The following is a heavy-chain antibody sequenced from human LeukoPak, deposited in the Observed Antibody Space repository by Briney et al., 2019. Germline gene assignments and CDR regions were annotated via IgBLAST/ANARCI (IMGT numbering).Heavy chain of an antibody. Sequence: SETLSLTCTVAGGSFSGYYWSWIRQPPGKGLEWIGYMYHSGSTNYNPSLKSRVTISVDTSKNQFSLKLSSVTAADTAVYYCARALYGDYVYYFDYWGQGTLVTVSS. CDR2: MYHSGST. CDR3: ARALYGDYVYYFDY. J-gene: IGHJ4*02. CDR1: GGSFSGYY. D-gene: IGHD4-17*01. V-gene: IGHV4-59*01.